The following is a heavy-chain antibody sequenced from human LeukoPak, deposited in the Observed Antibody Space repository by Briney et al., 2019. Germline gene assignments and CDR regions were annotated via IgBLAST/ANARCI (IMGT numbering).Heavy chain of an antibody. V-gene: IGHV4-34*01. J-gene: IGHJ6*03. D-gene: IGHD6-13*01. CDR3: ARERGSSWYRGYYYYMDV. CDR2: INHSGST. CDR1: GGSFSGYY. Sequence: KPSETLSLTCAVYGGSFSGYYGSWIRQPPGKGLEWIGEINHSGSTNYNPSLKSRVTISVDTPKNQFSLKLSSVTAADTAVYYCARERGSSWYRGYYYYMDVWGKGTTVTVSS.